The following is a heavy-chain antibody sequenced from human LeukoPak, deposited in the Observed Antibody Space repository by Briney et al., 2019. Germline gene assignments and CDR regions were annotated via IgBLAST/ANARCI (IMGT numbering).Heavy chain of an antibody. Sequence: ASVKVSCKASGGTFSSYAISWVRQAPGQGLEWMGGIIPIFGTANYAQKFQGRVTITTDESTSTAYMELSSLRSEDTAVYYCAKSSIAAAGIAAFDIWGQGTIVTVSS. V-gene: IGHV1-69*05. CDR2: IIPIFGTA. CDR1: GGTFSSYA. CDR3: AKSSIAAAGIAAFDI. D-gene: IGHD6-13*01. J-gene: IGHJ3*02.